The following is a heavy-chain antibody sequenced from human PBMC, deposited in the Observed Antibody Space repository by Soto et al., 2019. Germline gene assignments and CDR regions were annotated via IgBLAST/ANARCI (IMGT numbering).Heavy chain of an antibody. CDR2: IRSKANNYAT. V-gene: IGHV3-73*02. J-gene: IGHJ6*02. CDR1: GFTFSGSA. Sequence: EVQLVESGGGLVQPGGSLKLSCAASGFTFSGSAVHWVRQASGKGLEWVGRIRSKANNYATAYAASVQGRFTIFRDDLKNTAYLQMTSLKTEDTAVYYCTNPQVYYGMDVWGQGTTVTGSS. CDR3: TNPQVYYGMDV.